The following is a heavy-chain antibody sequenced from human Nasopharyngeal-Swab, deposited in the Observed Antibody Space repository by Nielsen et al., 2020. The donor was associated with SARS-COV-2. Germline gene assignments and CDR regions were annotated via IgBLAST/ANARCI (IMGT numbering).Heavy chain of an antibody. CDR2: ISSSSSTI. Sequence: GGSLSLSCAASGFTFSSYSMNWVRQAQGKGLEWVSYISSSSSTIYYADSVKGRFTISRDNAKNSLYLQMNSLRDEDTAVYYCARDPLSSWQAIGNWYFDLWGRGTLVTVSS. CDR1: GFTFSSYS. CDR3: ARDPLSSWQAIGNWYFDL. D-gene: IGHD6-13*01. J-gene: IGHJ2*01. V-gene: IGHV3-48*02.